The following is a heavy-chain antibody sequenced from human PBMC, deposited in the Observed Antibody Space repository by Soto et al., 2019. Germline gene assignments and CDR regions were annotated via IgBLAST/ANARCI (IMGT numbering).Heavy chain of an antibody. D-gene: IGHD6-19*01. J-gene: IGHJ6*02. CDR3: ARGSGAVAGYYYYYGMDV. CDR1: GRSFTVYY. Sequence: SDTLVLTCALFGRSFTVYYFRWIRQAPRKGLEWIGEINNSGSTNYNPSLKNRVTISVDTSKNQFSLKLSSVTSAYTAVYYCARGSGAVAGYYYYYGMDVWGQGTTVS. V-gene: IGHV4-34*01. CDR2: INNSGST.